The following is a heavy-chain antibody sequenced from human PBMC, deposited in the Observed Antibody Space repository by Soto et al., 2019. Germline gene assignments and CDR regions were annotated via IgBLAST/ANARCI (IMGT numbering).Heavy chain of an antibody. D-gene: IGHD3-22*01. CDR1: GFTFSNAW. J-gene: IGHJ4*02. CDR2: IKSKTDGGTT. V-gene: IGHV3-15*07. CDR3: TTGYYYDSSGYYAVTGY. Sequence: GESLKISCAASGFTFSNAWMNWVRQAPGKGLEWVGRIKSKTDGGTTDYAAPVKGRFTISRDDSKNTLYLQMNSLKTEDTAVYYCTTGYYYDSSGYYAVTGYWGQGTLVTVSS.